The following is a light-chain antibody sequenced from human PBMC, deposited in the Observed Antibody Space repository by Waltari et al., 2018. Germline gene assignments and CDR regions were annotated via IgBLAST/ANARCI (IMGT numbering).Light chain of an antibody. CDR3: EQYDGSVVT. J-gene: IGKJ4*01. Sequence: IVLTQSPGTLSLSPGERATLSCRASQSVTSISLGWYQQKPGQAPRLLFYGTFNRATGIPDRFSGSGSATDFTLTISRLEPEDFAVYYCEQYDGSVVTFGGGTKVEIK. V-gene: IGKV3-20*01. CDR2: GTF. CDR1: QSVTSIS.